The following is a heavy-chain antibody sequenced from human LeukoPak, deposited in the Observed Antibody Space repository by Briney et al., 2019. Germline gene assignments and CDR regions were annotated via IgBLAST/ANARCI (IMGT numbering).Heavy chain of an antibody. Sequence: GGSLRLSCAASEFTFSTYWMSWVRQAPNKGLEWVADIKKDGSEKYYVDSVKGRFTISRQNAKNSVFLQMNSLRAEDTAVYYCAMLGGDAFDIWGQGTMVTVSS. D-gene: IGHD2-8*01. CDR3: AMLGGDAFDI. J-gene: IGHJ3*02. V-gene: IGHV3-7*01. CDR1: EFTFSTYW. CDR2: IKKDGSEK.